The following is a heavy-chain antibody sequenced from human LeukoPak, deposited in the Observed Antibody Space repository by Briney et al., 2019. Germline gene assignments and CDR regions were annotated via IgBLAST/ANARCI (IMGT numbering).Heavy chain of an antibody. CDR1: GFTFVDYA. J-gene: IGHJ4*02. CDR3: AKDGSMVTTGSSDY. D-gene: IGHD3-10*01. Sequence: PGRSLRLSCAASGFTFVDYAMHWVRQAPGKGLEWVSGISWNSDSIGYADSVRGRFTISRDNAKNSLYLQMNGLSVEDTALYYCAKDGSMVTTGSSDYWGQGTLVTVSS. CDR2: ISWNSDSI. V-gene: IGHV3-9*01.